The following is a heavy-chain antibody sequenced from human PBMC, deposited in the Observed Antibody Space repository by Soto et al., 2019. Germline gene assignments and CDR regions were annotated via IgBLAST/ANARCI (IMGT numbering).Heavy chain of an antibody. J-gene: IGHJ4*02. CDR1: GFTFSSYT. CDR2: IWSDGSNK. D-gene: IGHD2-15*01. Sequence: QVQLVESGGGVVQTGRSLRLSCAASGFTFSSYTMHWVRQAPGKGLEWVALIWSDGSNKYYADSVKGRFTISRDNSKNTLYLKMNSLRAEDTAVYYSARDIPSYGGFDYWGQGTLVTVSS. CDR3: ARDIPSYGGFDY. V-gene: IGHV3-33*01.